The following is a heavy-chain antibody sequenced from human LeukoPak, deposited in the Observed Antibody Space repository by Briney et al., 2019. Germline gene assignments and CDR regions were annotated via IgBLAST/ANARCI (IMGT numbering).Heavy chain of an antibody. D-gene: IGHD6-19*01. CDR2: ISSNGGST. J-gene: IGHJ3*02. CDR1: GFTFSSYA. V-gene: IGHV3-64*01. CDR3: ASSPAVAAHYDAFDI. Sequence: GGSLRLSCAASGFTFSSYAMHWVRQAPGKGLEYVSAISSNGGSTYYANSVKGRFTISRDNSKNTLYLQMGSLRSDDTAVYYCASSPAVAAHYDAFDIWGQGTMVTVSS.